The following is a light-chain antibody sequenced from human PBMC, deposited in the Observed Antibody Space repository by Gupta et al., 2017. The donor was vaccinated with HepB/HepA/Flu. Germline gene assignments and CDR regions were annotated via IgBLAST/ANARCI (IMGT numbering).Light chain of an antibody. CDR2: QDS. CDR3: QAWDSSTVV. V-gene: IGLV3-1*01. Sequence: SYELTQPPSVSVSPGQTASITCSGDKLGDKYACWYQQTPGQSPVLVIYQDSKRPSGIPERFSGANSGNTATLTISGTQAMEEADYYCQAWDSSTVVFGGGTKLTV. CDR1: KLGDKY. J-gene: IGLJ2*01.